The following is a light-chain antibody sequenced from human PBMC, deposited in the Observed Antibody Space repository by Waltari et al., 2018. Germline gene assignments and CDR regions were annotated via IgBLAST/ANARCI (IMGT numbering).Light chain of an antibody. CDR3: QQHGTLPAT. V-gene: IGKV3-20*01. CDR2: RAS. Sequence: EIVLTQSPGTASLSPGERVTLSCRASQTVGSSSLAWYQQKPGQAPRLVIYRASRRATGIPDRFSGSGSGPDFSLTISRLEPEDFAVYYCQQHGTLPATFGQGTKVEIK. CDR1: QTVGSSS. J-gene: IGKJ1*01.